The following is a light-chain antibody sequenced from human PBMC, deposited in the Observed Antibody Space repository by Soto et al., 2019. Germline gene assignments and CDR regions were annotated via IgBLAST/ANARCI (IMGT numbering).Light chain of an antibody. CDR3: PPCYHQPRS. CDR1: QSVASK. CDR2: AAS. Sequence: VSKGEIDRRSCRASQSVASKLAWYQQKPGQTPRLLIYAASTRATGIPARFSGSGSGTDFNLTITSLQSEDFAVYDCPPCYHQPRSFAHGTTV. V-gene: IGKV3-15*01. J-gene: IGKJ1*01.